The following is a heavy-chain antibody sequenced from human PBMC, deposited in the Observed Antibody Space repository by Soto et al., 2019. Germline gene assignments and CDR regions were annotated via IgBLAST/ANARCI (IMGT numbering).Heavy chain of an antibody. Sequence: GGSLRLSCAASGSTFSSYAMSWVRQAPGKGLEWVSAISGSGGSTYYANSVKGRFTISRDNSKNTLYLQMNSLRAEDTAVYYCAKDGYSSGFGYWGQGTLVTVSS. CDR2: ISGSGGST. J-gene: IGHJ4*02. CDR3: AKDGYSSGFGY. D-gene: IGHD6-19*01. V-gene: IGHV3-23*01. CDR1: GSTFSSYA.